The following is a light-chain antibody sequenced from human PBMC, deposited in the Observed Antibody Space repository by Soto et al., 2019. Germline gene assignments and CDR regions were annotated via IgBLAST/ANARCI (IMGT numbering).Light chain of an antibody. CDR2: GAS. V-gene: IGKV1-39*01. Sequence: DIQMTQSPSSLSASVGDRVTITCRASQSINIYLNWYQQKPGEAPKLLVYGASSSQSGVPSRVSGDGSGTHFTLTISCLQPEDFGSYYCQQSYSTQFTFGPGTKVDFK. J-gene: IGKJ3*01. CDR3: QQSYSTQFT. CDR1: QSINIY.